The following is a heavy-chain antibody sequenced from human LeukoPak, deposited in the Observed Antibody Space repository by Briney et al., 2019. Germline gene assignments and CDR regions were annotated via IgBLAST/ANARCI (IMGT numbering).Heavy chain of an antibody. D-gene: IGHD1-20*01. CDR3: AGGNWNLFLDY. J-gene: IGHJ4*02. CDR1: GFTLSNYW. V-gene: IGHV3-7*01. CDR2: IQPDGSEK. Sequence: GGSLRLSCAASGFTLSNYWMSWVRQAPGKGLEWVADIQPDGSEKYYVDSVKGRFTISRDNARNSLYLQLNSLRAEDTAFYYCAGGNWNLFLDYLGQGTLVTVSS.